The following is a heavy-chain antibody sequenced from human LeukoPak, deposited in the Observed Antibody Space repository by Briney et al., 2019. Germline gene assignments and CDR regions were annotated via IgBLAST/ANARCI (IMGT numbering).Heavy chain of an antibody. CDR3: ARDYYGSGSGIGVWFDP. J-gene: IGHJ5*02. D-gene: IGHD3-10*01. V-gene: IGHV4-30-4*01. CDR2: IYYSGST. CDR1: GGSISSGDYY. Sequence: SETLSLTCTVSGGSISSGDYYWSWIRQPPGKGLEWIGYIYYSGSTYYNPSLKSRVTMSVDTSKNQFSLKLSSVTAADTTVYYCARDYYGSGSGIGVWFDPWGQGTLVTVSS.